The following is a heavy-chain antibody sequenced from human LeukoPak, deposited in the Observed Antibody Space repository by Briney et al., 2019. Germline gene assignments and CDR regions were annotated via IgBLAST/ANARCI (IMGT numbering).Heavy chain of an antibody. CDR1: GGSISSYY. J-gene: IGHJ6*03. V-gene: IGHV4-4*07. Sequence: SETLSLTCTVSGGSISSYYWSWIRQPAGKGLEWIGRIYTSGSTNYNPSLKSRVTMSVDTSKNQFSLKLSSVTAPDTAVYYCARVGGIGRSGYPPGYYYYYMDVWGKGTTVTVSS. D-gene: IGHD3-3*01. CDR3: ARVGGIGRSGYPPGYYYYYMDV. CDR2: IYTSGST.